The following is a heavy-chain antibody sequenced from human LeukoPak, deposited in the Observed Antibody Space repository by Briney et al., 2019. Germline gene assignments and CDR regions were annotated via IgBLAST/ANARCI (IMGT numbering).Heavy chain of an antibody. CDR2: ISSSSSYI. CDR1: GFTFSSYS. Sequence: GGSLRLSCAASGFTFSSYSMNWVRQAPGKGLEWVSSISSSSSYIYYADSVKGRFTISRGNSKNSLFLQMNSLRTDDTALYYCAKEVRGSSWTGFDYWGQGTLVTVSS. CDR3: AKEVRGSSWTGFDY. J-gene: IGHJ4*02. D-gene: IGHD6-13*01. V-gene: IGHV3-21*04.